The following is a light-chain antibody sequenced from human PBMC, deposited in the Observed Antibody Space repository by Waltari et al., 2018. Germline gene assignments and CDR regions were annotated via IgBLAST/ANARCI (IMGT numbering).Light chain of an antibody. CDR2: DAS. J-gene: IGKJ1*01. CDR1: QSVRRT. CDR3: QKYGTLPAT. V-gene: IGKV3-20*01. Sequence: EIVLTQSPGTLSLSPGERATLSCKASQSVRRTLAWYRQKPGQAPRLLIYDASTRATGIPDRFSGSGSGTDFSLTISRLEPEDFAVYYCQKYGTLPATFGQGTKVEIK.